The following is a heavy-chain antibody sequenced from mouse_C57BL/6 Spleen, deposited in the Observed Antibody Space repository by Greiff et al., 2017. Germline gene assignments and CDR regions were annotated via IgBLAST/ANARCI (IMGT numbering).Heavy chain of an antibody. D-gene: IGHD2-2*01. J-gene: IGHJ1*03. Sequence: EVMLVESGAGLVKPGGSLKLSCAASGFTFSSYAMSWVRQTPEKRLEWVAYISSGGDYFYYADTVKGRFTISRDNARNTLYLQMSSLKSEDTAMYYCTRYRHYGYDLWFDVWGTGTTVTVSS. CDR2: ISSGGDYF. CDR3: TRYRHYGYDLWFDV. V-gene: IGHV5-9-1*02. CDR1: GFTFSSYA.